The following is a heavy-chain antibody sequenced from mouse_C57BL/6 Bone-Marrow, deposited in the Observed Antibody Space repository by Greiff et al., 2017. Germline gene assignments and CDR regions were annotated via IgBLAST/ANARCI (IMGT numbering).Heavy chain of an antibody. V-gene: IGHV1-54*01. CDR2: INPGSGGT. CDR1: GYAFTNYL. D-gene: IGHD2-1*01. J-gene: IGHJ2*01. Sequence: VQLQQSGAELVRPGTSVKVSCKASGYAFTNYLIEWVKQRPGQGLEWIGVINPGSGGTNYNEKFKGKATLTADKSSSTAYMQLSSLTSEDSAVYFCAGGGTTIYWGQGTTLTVSS. CDR3: AGGGTTIY.